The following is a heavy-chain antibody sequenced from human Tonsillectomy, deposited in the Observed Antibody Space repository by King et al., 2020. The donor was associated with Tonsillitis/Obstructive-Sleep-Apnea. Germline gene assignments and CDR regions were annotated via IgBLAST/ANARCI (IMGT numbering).Heavy chain of an antibody. CDR3: ARVPTIFGYGMDV. V-gene: IGHV1-46*01. CDR1: GYTFTKYY. Sequence: VQLVQSGAEVKKPGASVKVSCKASGYTFTKYYMHWVRQAPGQGLECMGIINPSGGTTSYAQKFQGRVTMTRDTSTSTVYMELSSLRSEDTAVYYCARVPTIFGYGMDVWGKGTTVTVSS. CDR2: INPSGGTT. D-gene: IGHD3-3*01. J-gene: IGHJ6*04.